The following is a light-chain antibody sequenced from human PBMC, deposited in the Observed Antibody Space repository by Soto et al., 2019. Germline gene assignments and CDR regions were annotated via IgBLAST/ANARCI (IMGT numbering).Light chain of an antibody. CDR2: AAY. J-gene: IGKJ5*01. CDR3: QQSYSTPPIT. V-gene: IGKV1-39*01. Sequence: DIQMTQSPSSLSASVGDRVTITCRASQSISNYLNWYQQKPGKAPKLLIYAAYSLQSGVPSRFSGSGSGTDFTLTISSLQPEDFATYYCQQSYSTPPITXGQGTRLEIK. CDR1: QSISNY.